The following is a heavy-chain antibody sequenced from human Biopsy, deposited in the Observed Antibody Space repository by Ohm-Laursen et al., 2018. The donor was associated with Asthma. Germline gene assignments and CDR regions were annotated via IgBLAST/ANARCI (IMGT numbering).Heavy chain of an antibody. Sequence: GTLSLTCTVSGGPMSSTSYYWGWIRQPPGKGLEWMGSIPYTGSAYHNPSLKSRVTISVEPSKNHFSLKLSSVTAADTAVYYCARHWDWGSFFDYWGQGTPVTVSS. CDR3: ARHWDWGSFFDY. CDR2: IPYTGSA. D-gene: IGHD7-27*01. V-gene: IGHV4-39*01. J-gene: IGHJ4*02. CDR1: GGPMSSTSYY.